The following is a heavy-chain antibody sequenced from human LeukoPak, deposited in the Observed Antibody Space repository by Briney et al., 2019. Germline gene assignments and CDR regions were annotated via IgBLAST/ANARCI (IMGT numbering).Heavy chain of an antibody. V-gene: IGHV3-30*02. Sequence: GGSLRLSCAASGLTLSGYGMHWVRQAPGKGLEWVAFIHYDGSNTYYADSVKGRFAISRDNSKNTLSLQMGSLRAEDTAVYYCAKDGDDCIDYWGQGTLVTVSS. CDR3: AKDGDDCIDY. J-gene: IGHJ4*02. CDR1: GLTLSGYG. CDR2: IHYDGSNT. D-gene: IGHD3-22*01.